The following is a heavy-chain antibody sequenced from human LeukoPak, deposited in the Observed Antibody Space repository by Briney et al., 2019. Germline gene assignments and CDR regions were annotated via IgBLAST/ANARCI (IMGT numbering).Heavy chain of an antibody. CDR3: ARGEVLPPSYGMDV. J-gene: IGHJ6*02. Sequence: SETLSLTCAVYGGSFSGYYWSWIRQPPGKGLEWIGEINHSGSTNYDPSLKSRVTLSVDTSKNQFSLKLSSVSAADTAVYYCARGEVLPPSYGMDVWGQGTTVTVSS. D-gene: IGHD4/OR15-4a*01. CDR1: GGSFSGYY. CDR2: INHSGST. V-gene: IGHV4-34*01.